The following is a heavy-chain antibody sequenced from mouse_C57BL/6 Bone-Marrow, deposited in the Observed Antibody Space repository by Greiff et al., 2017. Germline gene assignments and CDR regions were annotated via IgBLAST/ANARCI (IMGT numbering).Heavy chain of an antibody. D-gene: IGHD1-1*01. CDR1: GYTFTEYT. CDR3: ARHSLYYYGSRGYYAMDY. Sequence: VQLVESGAELVKPGASVKLSCKASGYTFTEYTIHWVKQRSGQGLEWIGRFYPGSGSIKYNEKFKDKATLTADKSSSTVYMELSRLTSEDSAVYFCARHSLYYYGSRGYYAMDYWGQGTSVTVSS. CDR2: FYPGSGSI. V-gene: IGHV1-62-2*01. J-gene: IGHJ4*01.